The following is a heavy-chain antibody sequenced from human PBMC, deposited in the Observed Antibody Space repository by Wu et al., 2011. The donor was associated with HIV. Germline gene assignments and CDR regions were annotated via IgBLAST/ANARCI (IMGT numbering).Heavy chain of an antibody. J-gene: IGHJ6*03. Sequence: QVQLVQSGVEVKKPGASVKVSCKASGYTFTRYGMSWVRQAPGQGLEWMGWISAYNGDTNYAQKLQGRVTMTRDTSTSTVYMELSSLRSEDTAVYYCARGGYSYGYLDYYYMDVWGKGTTVTVSS. CDR2: ISAYNGDT. CDR1: GYTFTRYG. CDR3: ARGGYSYGYLDYYYMDV. D-gene: IGHD5-18*01. V-gene: IGHV1-18*01.